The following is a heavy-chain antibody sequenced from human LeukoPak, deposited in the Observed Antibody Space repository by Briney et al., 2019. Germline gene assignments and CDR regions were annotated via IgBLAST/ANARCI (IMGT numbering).Heavy chain of an antibody. D-gene: IGHD3-22*01. J-gene: IGHJ3*02. CDR2: IYYSGIT. CDR3: ARTPYYYDSSGYWRNYEFDI. Sequence: SETLSLTCTVSGASVNSGSSYWSWIRQPPGKGLEWIGYIYYSGITNYNPSLKSRVTISVDRSKNQFSLKLSSVTAADTAVYYCARTPYYYDSSGYWRNYEFDIWGQGTMVTVSS. CDR1: GASVNSGSSY. V-gene: IGHV4-61*01.